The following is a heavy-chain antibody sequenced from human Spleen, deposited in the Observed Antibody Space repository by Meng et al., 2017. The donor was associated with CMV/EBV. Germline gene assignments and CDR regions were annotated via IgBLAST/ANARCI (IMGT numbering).Heavy chain of an antibody. CDR3: AREAAGGRGFDHLGY. V-gene: IGHV1-2*02. Sequence: ASVKVSCKASGYTFTDYYFHWVRQAPGRGLEWMGWINPNNGATRYAQDFQGRVTMTRDTSISTAYVELSRLTSDDTAVYYCAREAAGGRGFDHLGYWGQGTLVTVSS. D-gene: IGHD3-16*01. J-gene: IGHJ4*02. CDR2: INPNNGAT. CDR1: GYTFTDYY.